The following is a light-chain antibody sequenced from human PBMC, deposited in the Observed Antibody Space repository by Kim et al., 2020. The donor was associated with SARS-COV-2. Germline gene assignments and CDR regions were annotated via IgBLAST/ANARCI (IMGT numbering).Light chain of an antibody. V-gene: IGKV3-20*01. CDR1: RSVSRSY. CDR2: ASS. CDR3: HLYGSSPPWT. J-gene: IGKJ1*01. Sequence: PGERATRSCMPSRSVSRSYLAWYQHNPGPPPGLLIYASSSRASGSPDRFSGDWSGTGFDLTISRLEPEDFAVYYCHLYGSSPPWTFGQGTKLEI.